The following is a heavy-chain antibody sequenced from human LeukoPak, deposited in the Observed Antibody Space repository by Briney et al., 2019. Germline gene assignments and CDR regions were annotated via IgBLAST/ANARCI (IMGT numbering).Heavy chain of an antibody. CDR3: ARGWDYDSGGRPTAYVY. J-gene: IGHJ4*02. CDR2: IIPIFGTA. D-gene: IGHD3-22*01. V-gene: IGHV1-69*13. CDR1: GGTFSRYA. Sequence: GASVKVSCKASGGTFSRYAISWVRQAPGQGLEWMGGIIPIFGTANYAQKFQGKVTITADESTSTAYMELRSLRSEDTAVYYCARGWDYDSGGRPTAYVYWGQGTLVTVSS.